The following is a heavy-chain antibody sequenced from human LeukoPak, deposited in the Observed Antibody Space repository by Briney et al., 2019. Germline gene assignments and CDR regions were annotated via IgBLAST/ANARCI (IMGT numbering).Heavy chain of an antibody. D-gene: IGHD5-12*01. CDR3: AKSNSGYDLGGY. CDR1: GFTVSNNY. Sequence: GGSLRLSCAASGFTVSNNYMNWVRQAPGKGLEWVAVISYDGSNKYYADSVKGRFTISRDNSKNTLYLQMNSLRAEDTAVYYCAKSNSGYDLGGYWGQGTLVTVSS. CDR2: ISYDGSNK. V-gene: IGHV3-30*18. J-gene: IGHJ4*02.